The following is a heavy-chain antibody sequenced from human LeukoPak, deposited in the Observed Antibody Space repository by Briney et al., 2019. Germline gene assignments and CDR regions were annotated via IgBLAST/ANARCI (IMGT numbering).Heavy chain of an antibody. Sequence: SETLSLTCTVSGGSINSYYWNWIRQPPGKGLELIGYIYYSGSPTYNPSLKSRVTISVDTSKNQFSLQLSSVTAADTAVYYCAGDVMSTALDTFDVWGQGTMVTVSS. CDR1: GGSINSYY. V-gene: IGHV4-59*01. J-gene: IGHJ3*01. CDR3: AGDVMSTALDTFDV. CDR2: IYYSGSP. D-gene: IGHD1-1*01.